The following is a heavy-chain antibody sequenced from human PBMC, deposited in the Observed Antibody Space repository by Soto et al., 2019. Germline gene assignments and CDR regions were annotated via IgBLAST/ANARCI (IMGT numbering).Heavy chain of an antibody. CDR3: GRVSYDILTAGTGYYYGMDV. CDR2: IIPIFGTA. Sequence: SVKGSCKASGGTFSSYAISWVRQAPGQGLEWMGGIIPIFGTANYAQKFQGRVTITADESTSTAYMELSSLRSEDTAVYYCGRVSYDILTAGTGYYYGMDVWGQGTTVTVSS. D-gene: IGHD3-9*01. CDR1: GGTFSSYA. V-gene: IGHV1-69*13. J-gene: IGHJ6*02.